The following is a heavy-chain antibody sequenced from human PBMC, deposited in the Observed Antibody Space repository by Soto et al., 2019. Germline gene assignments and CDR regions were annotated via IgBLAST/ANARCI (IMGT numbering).Heavy chain of an antibody. Sequence: QVQLVQSGAEVKKPGASVKVSCKASGYTFTGYYMHWVRQAPGQGLEWTGWINPNSGDTNYAQKFQGWVTMTRDTSISTAYMELSRLRSDDTAVYYCARASSSWSTGNYYYGMDVWGQGTTVTVSS. CDR1: GYTFTGYY. J-gene: IGHJ6*02. D-gene: IGHD6-13*01. CDR3: ARASSSWSTGNYYYGMDV. CDR2: INPNSGDT. V-gene: IGHV1-2*04.